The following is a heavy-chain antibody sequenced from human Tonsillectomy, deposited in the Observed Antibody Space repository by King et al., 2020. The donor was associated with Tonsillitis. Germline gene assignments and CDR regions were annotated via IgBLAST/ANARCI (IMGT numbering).Heavy chain of an antibody. J-gene: IGHJ4*02. D-gene: IGHD3-3*01. CDR1: GFTFSSYS. CDR3: ARDWNY. Sequence: VQLVESGGGLVQPGGSLRLSCAASGFTFSSYSMNWVRQAPGKGLEWVSYISSISDTIYYADSVKGRFTISRDNAKNSLYLQMTSLRAEDTAVYYCARDWNYWGQGTLVTVSS. V-gene: IGHV3-48*01. CDR2: ISSISDTI.